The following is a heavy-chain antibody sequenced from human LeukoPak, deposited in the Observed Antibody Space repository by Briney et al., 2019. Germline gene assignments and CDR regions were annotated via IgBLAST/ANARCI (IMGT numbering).Heavy chain of an antibody. D-gene: IGHD3-22*01. CDR1: GGSISSYY. CDR2: IYYSGST. J-gene: IGHJ6*03. Sequence: PSETLSLTCTVSGGSISSYYWSWIRQPPGKGLEWIGYIYYSGSTYYNPSLKSRVTISVDTSKNQFSLKLSSVTAADTAVYYCARGIRRMVITFYYYYMDVWGKGTTVTVSS. V-gene: IGHV4-59*08. CDR3: ARGIRRMVITFYYYYMDV.